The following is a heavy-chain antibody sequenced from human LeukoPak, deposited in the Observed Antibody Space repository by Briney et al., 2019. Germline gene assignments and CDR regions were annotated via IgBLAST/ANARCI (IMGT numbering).Heavy chain of an antibody. Sequence: SETLSLTCTVSGGSISSYYWSWIRQPPGKGLEWIGYVYYSGTTNYNPSLKSRVTISVDTSKNQFSLKLSSVTAADTAVYYCARTTEAHSWRTRYYDYYMDVWGKGTTVTVSS. CDR2: VYYSGTT. CDR3: ARTTEAHSWRTRYYDYYMDV. V-gene: IGHV4-59*01. J-gene: IGHJ6*03. D-gene: IGHD6-13*01. CDR1: GGSISSYY.